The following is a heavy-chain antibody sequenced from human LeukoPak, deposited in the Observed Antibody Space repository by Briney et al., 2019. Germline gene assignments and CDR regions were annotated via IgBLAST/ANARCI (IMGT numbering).Heavy chain of an antibody. CDR3: AKDQGWRDGPLDY. CDR2: ISWNSGSI. V-gene: IGHV3-9*01. CDR1: GFTFDDYA. Sequence: GGSLRLSCAASGFTFDDYAMHWVRQAPGKGLEWVSGISWNSGSIGYADSVKGRFTISRDNAKNSLYLQMNSLRAEDTALYYCAKDQGWRDGPLDYWGRGTLVTVSS. D-gene: IGHD2-15*01. J-gene: IGHJ4*02.